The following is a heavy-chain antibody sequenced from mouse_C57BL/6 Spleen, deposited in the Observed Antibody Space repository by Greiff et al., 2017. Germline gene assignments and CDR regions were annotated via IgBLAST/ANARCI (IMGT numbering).Heavy chain of an antibody. CDR2: INPSTGGT. V-gene: IGHV1-42*01. D-gene: IGHD6-2*01. J-gene: IGHJ3*01. CDR3: ARSWVSGAY. Sequence: EVQLQQSGPELVKPGASVKISCKASGYSFTGYYMNWVKQSPEKSLEWIGEINPSTGGTTYNQKFKAKATLTVDKSSSTAYMQLKSLTSEDSAVYYCARSWVSGAYWGQGTLVTVSA. CDR1: GYSFTGYY.